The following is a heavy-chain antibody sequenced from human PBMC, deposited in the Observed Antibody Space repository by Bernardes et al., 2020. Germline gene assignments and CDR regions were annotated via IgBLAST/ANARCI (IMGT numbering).Heavy chain of an antibody. V-gene: IGHV3-7*01. Sequence: GGSLRLSCEASGFSIMNYAMSWVRRAPGKGLEWVADIEQDGSEKYSVDSVKGRFTISRDNAKNSLSLQMNSLRDEDTAVYYCARRQLSLRFYHYGLPVWGNGTTVIVSS. J-gene: IGHJ6*04. D-gene: IGHD3-22*01. CDR1: GFSIMNYA. CDR3: ARRQLSLRFYHYGLPV. CDR2: IEQDGSEK.